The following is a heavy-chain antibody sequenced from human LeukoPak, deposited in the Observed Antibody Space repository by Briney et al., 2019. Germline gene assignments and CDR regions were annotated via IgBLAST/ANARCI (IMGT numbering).Heavy chain of an antibody. CDR1: GFSFSTYV. Sequence: PGGSLRLSCAASGFSFSTYVMHWVRQAPGKGLEWVAVIAHDGSKKYYADSVNGRFTISRDNSKNALYLQMSSLRAEDTAVYYCAKDFGDSSGWYFDYWGQGTLVTVSS. J-gene: IGHJ4*02. V-gene: IGHV3-30*18. CDR2: IAHDGSKK. D-gene: IGHD6-19*01. CDR3: AKDFGDSSGWYFDY.